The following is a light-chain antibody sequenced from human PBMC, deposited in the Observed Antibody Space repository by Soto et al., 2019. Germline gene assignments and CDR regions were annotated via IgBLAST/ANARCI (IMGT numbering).Light chain of an antibody. J-gene: IGLJ2*01. Sequence: QSVLTQPPSMSAAPGQKVPISCSGSSSNIGDNFVSWYQHLPGTAPKLLIFDNSQRPSEIPDRFFGSKSGTIATLAITGPQTGDEAGYYCATWDSKLSAVVFGGGTKLTVL. V-gene: IGLV1-51*01. CDR1: SSNIGDNF. CDR2: DNS. CDR3: ATWDSKLSAVV.